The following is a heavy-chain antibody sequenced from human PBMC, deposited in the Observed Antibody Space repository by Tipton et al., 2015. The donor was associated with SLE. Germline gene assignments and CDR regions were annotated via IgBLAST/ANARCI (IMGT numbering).Heavy chain of an antibody. CDR2: VYHWGNT. D-gene: IGHD5/OR15-5a*01. Sequence: TLSLTCTVSGYFISSGFYWGRIRQFPGKGLEWIGNVYHWGNTYYNPSLMSRLTVSADTSKNQFSLRLSSVTAADTAVYYCARVVSERYFDYWGQGTLVTVSS. CDR1: GYFISSGFY. CDR3: ARVVSERYFDY. V-gene: IGHV4-38-2*02. J-gene: IGHJ4*02.